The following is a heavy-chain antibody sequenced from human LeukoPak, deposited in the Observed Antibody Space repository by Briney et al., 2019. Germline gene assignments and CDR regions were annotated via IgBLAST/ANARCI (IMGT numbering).Heavy chain of an antibody. J-gene: IGHJ5*02. D-gene: IGHD1-26*01. CDR2: ISSSSSYI. CDR3: ARGIKISANWFDP. V-gene: IGHV3-21*01. CDR1: GFPFSSYS. Sequence: KLGGSLLLSCAASGFPFSSYSMNWVRQAPGKGLEWVSSISSSSSYIYYADSVKGRFTISRDNAKNSLYLQMNSLRAEDTAVYYCARGIKISANWFDPWGRGTLVTVSS.